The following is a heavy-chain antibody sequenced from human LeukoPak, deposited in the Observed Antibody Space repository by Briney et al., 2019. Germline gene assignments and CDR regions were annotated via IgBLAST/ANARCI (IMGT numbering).Heavy chain of an antibody. CDR1: RFTFSSYS. D-gene: IGHD2-15*01. CDR3: ASDSAWNLHGGYLDH. J-gene: IGHJ4*02. Sequence: PGGSLRLSCAASRFTFSSYSMNWVRQAPGKGLEWVSSISSSGSYIYYADSVKGRFTISRDNAKNSLYLQMNSLRAGDTAVYYCASDSAWNLHGGYLDHWGQGTLVSVSS. V-gene: IGHV3-21*01. CDR2: ISSSGSYI.